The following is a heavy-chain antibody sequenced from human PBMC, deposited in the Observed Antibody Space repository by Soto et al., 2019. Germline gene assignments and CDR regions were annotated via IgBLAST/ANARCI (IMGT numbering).Heavy chain of an antibody. CDR3: VSEKRVVPGTRGYFDY. CDR2: IYSSENT. J-gene: IGHJ4*02. Sequence: SETLSLTCTVSGGSVSSNSYSWGWIRQSPGKGLEWIGTIYSSENTYYNPSLLSRVTISVDTSKNEFSLRLSSVTAADTAVYYCVSEKRVVPGTRGYFDYWGQGTPVTVSS. D-gene: IGHD2-2*01. CDR1: GGSVSSNSYS. V-gene: IGHV4-39*01.